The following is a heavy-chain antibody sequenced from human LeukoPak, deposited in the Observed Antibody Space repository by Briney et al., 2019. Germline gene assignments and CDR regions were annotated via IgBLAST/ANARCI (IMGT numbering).Heavy chain of an antibody. D-gene: IGHD4-23*01. J-gene: IGHJ4*02. CDR3: ARDDNPSMVVTARHY. CDR2: IITIFGTA. V-gene: IGHV1-69*05. Sequence: SVKLSCKASGGTFSSYGISWVRQAPGQGLEWMGGIITIFGTANYAQTFQGRVTITRDESTSTAYLELSSLRSEDTAVYYCARDDNPSMVVTARHYGGQGTLVTVSS. CDR1: GGTFSSYG.